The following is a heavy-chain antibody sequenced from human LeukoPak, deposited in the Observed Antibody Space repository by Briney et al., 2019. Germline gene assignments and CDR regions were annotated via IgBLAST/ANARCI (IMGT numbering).Heavy chain of an antibody. CDR1: GGSVNTYY. D-gene: IGHD6-19*01. Sequence: PSETLSLTCSVSGGSVNTYYWSWIRQSAGKGLEWIGRISITEGTNYNPSLKSRVSMSVDASKNQVSLKLGTVTAADTAVYYCARLRRDINDWYADDCWGQGTLVTVSS. V-gene: IGHV4-4*07. CDR3: ARLRRDINDWYADDC. CDR2: ISITEGT. J-gene: IGHJ4*02.